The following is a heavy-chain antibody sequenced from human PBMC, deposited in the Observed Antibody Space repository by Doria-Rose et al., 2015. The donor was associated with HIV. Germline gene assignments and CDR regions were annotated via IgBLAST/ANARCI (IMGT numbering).Heavy chain of an antibody. Sequence: PGGSLRLSCAASGFTVGSNYMSWVRQAPGKGLEWVSVIYSGGSTYYADSVKGRFTISRDNSKNTLYLQMNSLRAEDTAVYYCARDRNYYDSSGYTYYFDFWGQGTLATVSS. D-gene: IGHD3-22*01. CDR3: ARDRNYYDSSGYTYYFDF. CDR1: GFTVGSNY. J-gene: IGHJ4*02. V-gene: IGHV3-66*01. CDR2: IYSGGST.